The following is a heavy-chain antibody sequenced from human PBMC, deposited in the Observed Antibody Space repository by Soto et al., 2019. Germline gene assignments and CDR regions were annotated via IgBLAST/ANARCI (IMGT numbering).Heavy chain of an antibody. CDR1: GFTFSSYG. CDR3: AKDRDGDSVRFDY. Sequence: QVQLVESGGGVVQPGRSLRLSCAASGFTFSSYGMHWVRQAPGKGLEWVAVISYDGSNKYYADSVKGRFTISRDNSKNTLYLQMNSLSAEDTAVYYCAKDRDGDSVRFDYWGQGTLVTVSS. V-gene: IGHV3-30*18. J-gene: IGHJ4*02. CDR2: ISYDGSNK. D-gene: IGHD4-17*01.